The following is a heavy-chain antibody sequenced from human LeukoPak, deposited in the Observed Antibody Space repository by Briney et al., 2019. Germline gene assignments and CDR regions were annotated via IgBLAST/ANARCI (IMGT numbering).Heavy chain of an antibody. CDR1: GFTFSSYA. CDR2: ISGSGGST. J-gene: IGHJ4*02. Sequence: GGSLRLSCAASGFTFSSYAMSWVRQAPGKGLEWVSAISGSGGSTYYADSVKGRFTISRDTSDNTLNLQMNGLGAEDSAVYYCAAKGNGYTGIYVFAHWGQGTLVTVSA. D-gene: IGHD1-26*01. V-gene: IGHV3-23*01. CDR3: AAKGNGYTGIYVFAH.